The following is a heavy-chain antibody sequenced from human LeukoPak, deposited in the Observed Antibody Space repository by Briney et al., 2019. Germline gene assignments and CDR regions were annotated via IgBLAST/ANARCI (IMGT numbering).Heavy chain of an antibody. J-gene: IGHJ6*03. V-gene: IGHV3-53*01. D-gene: IGHD3-10*01. CDR1: GFTFSSYE. Sequence: GGSLRLSCAASGFTFSSYEMNWVRQAPGKGLEWVSVIYSSGSTYYADSVKGRFTISRDNSKNTLYLQMNSLRAEDTAVYYCARVYGSGSYYYMDVWGKGTTVTISS. CDR2: IYSSGST. CDR3: ARVYGSGSYYYMDV.